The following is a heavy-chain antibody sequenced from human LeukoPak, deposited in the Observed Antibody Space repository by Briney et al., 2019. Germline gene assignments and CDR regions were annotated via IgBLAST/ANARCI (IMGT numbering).Heavy chain of an antibody. Sequence: ASVKVSCKASGYTFTGYYMHWVRQAPGQGLEWMGWINPNSGGTNYAQKFQGRVTMTRDTSISTAYMELSRLRSDDTAVYYCARDLYCTNGVCYEYYFDYWGQGTLVTVSS. CDR1: GYTFTGYY. D-gene: IGHD2-8*01. J-gene: IGHJ4*02. CDR2: INPNSGGT. CDR3: ARDLYCTNGVCYEYYFDY. V-gene: IGHV1-2*02.